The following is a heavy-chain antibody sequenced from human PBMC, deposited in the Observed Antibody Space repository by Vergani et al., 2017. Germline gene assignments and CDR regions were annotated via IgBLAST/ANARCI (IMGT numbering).Heavy chain of an antibody. V-gene: IGHV4-39*07. CDR1: GGSISSGTYY. CDR2: IYYSGST. CDR3: ARPGTMIP. Sequence: QLQLQESGPGLVKPSETLSLTCTVSGGSISSGTYYWGWIRQPPGKGLEWIGSIYYSGSTNYNPSLKSRVTISVDTSKNQFSLKLSSVTAADTAVYYCARPGTMIPWGQGTLVTVSS. D-gene: IGHD3-22*01. J-gene: IGHJ4*02.